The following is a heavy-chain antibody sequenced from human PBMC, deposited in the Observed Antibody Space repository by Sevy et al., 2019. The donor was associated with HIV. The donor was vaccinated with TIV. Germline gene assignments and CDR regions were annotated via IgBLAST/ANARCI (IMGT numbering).Heavy chain of an antibody. CDR3: AKVGTTSGWYSYYYYYMDV. V-gene: IGHV3-33*06. CDR1: GFTFSSYG. J-gene: IGHJ6*03. D-gene: IGHD6-19*01. Sequence: GGSLRLSCAASGFTFSSYGMHWVRQAPGKGLEWVAVIWYDGSNKYYADSVKGRFTISRDNSKNTLYLQMNSLRAEDTGVYYCAKVGTTSGWYSYYYYYMDVWGKGTTVTVSS. CDR2: IWYDGSNK.